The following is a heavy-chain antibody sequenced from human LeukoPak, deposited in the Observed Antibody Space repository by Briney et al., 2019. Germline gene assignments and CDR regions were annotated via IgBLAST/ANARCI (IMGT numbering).Heavy chain of an antibody. V-gene: IGHV1-46*01. CDR2: INPSGGST. D-gene: IGHD6-19*01. CDR3: ARALYGSAFAIGY. J-gene: IGHJ4*02. CDR1: GYTFSNYY. Sequence: GASVTVSCKASGYTFSNYYIHWVRQAPGQGLEWMGIINPSGGSTSYAQKFQGRVTMTTDTSMPTVYMELSSLRSEDTAVYHCARALYGSAFAIGYWGQGTLVTVSS.